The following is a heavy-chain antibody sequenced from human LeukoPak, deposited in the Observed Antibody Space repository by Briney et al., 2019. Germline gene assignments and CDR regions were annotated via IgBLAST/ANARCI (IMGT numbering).Heavy chain of an antibody. CDR1: GFIFDDYG. Sequence: PGGSLRLSCAASGFIFDDYGMTWVRQAPGEGLEWVSSISSSSSYKYYADSVKGRFTISRDNAKNSLYLQMNSLRAEDTAVYYCAELGITMIGGVWGKGTTVTISS. J-gene: IGHJ6*04. CDR2: ISSSSSYK. V-gene: IGHV3-21*01. D-gene: IGHD3-10*02. CDR3: AELGITMIGGV.